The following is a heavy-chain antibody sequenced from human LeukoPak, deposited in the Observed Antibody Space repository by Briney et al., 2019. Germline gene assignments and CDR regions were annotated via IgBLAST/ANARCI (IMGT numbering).Heavy chain of an antibody. V-gene: IGHV4-59*08. J-gene: IGHJ5*02. Sequence: PSETLSLTCTVSGGSINSYYWSCIRQPPGKGLEWIGYIYYSGSTNYSPSLKSRVTISVDTSNNQFSLKLTSVTAADTAVYYCARQYYASGSFRFDPWGQGTLVTVSS. CDR3: ARQYYASGSFRFDP. CDR1: GGSINSYY. D-gene: IGHD3-10*01. CDR2: IYYSGST.